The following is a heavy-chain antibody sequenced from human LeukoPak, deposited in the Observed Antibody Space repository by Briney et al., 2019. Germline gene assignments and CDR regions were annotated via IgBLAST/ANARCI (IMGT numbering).Heavy chain of an antibody. CDR2: INWNGGST. CDR1: GFTFGNYG. J-gene: IGHJ4*02. Sequence: GGSLRLSCAASGFTFGNYGMSWVRQAPGKGLEWVSGINWNGGSTGYADSVEGRFTISRDNAKNSQYLQMNSLRVEDTALYYCAREGGSYFDYWGQGTLVTVSS. CDR3: AREGGSYFDY. D-gene: IGHD1-26*01. V-gene: IGHV3-20*04.